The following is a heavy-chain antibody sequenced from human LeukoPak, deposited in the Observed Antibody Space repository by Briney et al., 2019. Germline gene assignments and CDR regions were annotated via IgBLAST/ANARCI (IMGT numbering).Heavy chain of an antibody. CDR2: INSDGSIT. CDR3: ASSTQISKYADY. CDR1: GFTFSSYW. J-gene: IGHJ4*02. Sequence: RGGSLRLSCAASGFTFSSYWMHWVRQAPGKGLVWVSRINSDGSITPYADSVRGRFTISRDNAKSTLYLQMNSLRAEDTAVYYCASSTQISKYADYWGQGALDTVSS. D-gene: IGHD2-2*01. V-gene: IGHV3-74*01.